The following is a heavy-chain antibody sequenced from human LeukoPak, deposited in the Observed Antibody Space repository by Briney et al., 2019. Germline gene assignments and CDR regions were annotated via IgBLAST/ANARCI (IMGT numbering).Heavy chain of an antibody. V-gene: IGHV3-7*05. CDR3: ARTLRLGTPRAFDI. CDR1: GFTFSSYW. J-gene: IGHJ3*02. CDR2: IHEDGSDK. Sequence: GGSLRLSCVVSGFTFSSYWMNWVRQAPGKGLEWVANIHEDGSDKYYVDSVKGRFTISRDNAKNSLYLQMNSLGVEDTALYYCARTLRLGTPRAFDIWGRGTMVTVSS. D-gene: IGHD1-14*01.